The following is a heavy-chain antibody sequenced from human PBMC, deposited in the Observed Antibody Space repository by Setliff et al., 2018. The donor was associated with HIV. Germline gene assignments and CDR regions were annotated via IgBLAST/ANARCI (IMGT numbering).Heavy chain of an antibody. CDR1: GYSFTNYD. J-gene: IGHJ3*02. V-gene: IGHV1-8*01. CDR2: MSPKSGYA. Sequence: ASVMVSCKASGYSFTNYDINWVRQAPGHGLEWVGWMSPKSGYADYAQKFQGRVTMTRNTSINTVYMELSSLKSEDTAVYYCARDPTGGGYDSSPNHAFDIWGQGTMVT. CDR3: ARDPTGGGYDSSPNHAFDI. D-gene: IGHD5-12*01.